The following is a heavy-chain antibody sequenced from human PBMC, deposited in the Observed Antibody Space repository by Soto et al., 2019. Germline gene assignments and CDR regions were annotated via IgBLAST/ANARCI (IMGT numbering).Heavy chain of an antibody. CDR3: ARDWGAARRDPYCDY. Sequence: QVQLVESGGGVVQPGRSLSLSCVASGFTFSSYGLHWVRQAPGKGLEWVAVIWYDGSNKYYADSVKGRFTISRDNSKNTLYLQMNSLRAEDTAVYYCARDWGAARRDPYCDYWGQGTLVTVSS. V-gene: IGHV3-33*01. CDR1: GFTFSSYG. D-gene: IGHD6-6*01. CDR2: IWYDGSNK. J-gene: IGHJ4*02.